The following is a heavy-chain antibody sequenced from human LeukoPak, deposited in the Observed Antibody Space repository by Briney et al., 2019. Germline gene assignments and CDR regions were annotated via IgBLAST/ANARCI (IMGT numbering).Heavy chain of an antibody. J-gene: IGHJ6*03. D-gene: IGHD5-18*01. CDR1: GFTFSSYT. CDR3: ARGEHSYGPLDYYYYMDV. CDR2: ISGSGSYI. Sequence: GGSLRLPCAASGFTFSSYTMNWVRQAPGKGLEWVSSISGSGSYIYYADSVKGRFTISRDNAKNSLYLQMNSLRAEETAVYFCARGEHSYGPLDYYYYMDVWGKGTTVTVSS. V-gene: IGHV3-21*01.